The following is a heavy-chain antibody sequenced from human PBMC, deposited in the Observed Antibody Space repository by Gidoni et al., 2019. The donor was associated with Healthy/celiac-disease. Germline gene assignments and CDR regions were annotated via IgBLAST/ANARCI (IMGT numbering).Heavy chain of an antibody. CDR3: ARAGHYDSSGFHDY. CDR1: GGSISRYY. J-gene: IGHJ4*02. V-gene: IGHV4-59*01. CDR2: IYYSGST. Sequence: QVQRQESGPGLGQPSETLSLTCTVPGGSISRYYSSWIRQPPGKGLEWIGYIYYSGSTNYNPSLNSRVTISVDTSTNQFSLKLSSVTAADTAVYYCARAGHYDSSGFHDYWGQGTLVTVSS. D-gene: IGHD3-22*01.